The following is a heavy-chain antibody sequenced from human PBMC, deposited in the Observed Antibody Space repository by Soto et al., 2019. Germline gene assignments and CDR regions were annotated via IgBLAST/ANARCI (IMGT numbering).Heavy chain of an antibody. D-gene: IGHD3-10*01. Sequence: ASVKLSCKASGYTFTSYYMHWVRQAPGQGLEWMGIINPSGGSTSYAQKFQGRVTMTRDTSTSTVYMELSSLRSEDTAVYYCARSSITMVRGVITIGPFDYWGQGTLVTVSS. CDR3: ARSSITMVRGVITIGPFDY. CDR1: GYTFTSYY. V-gene: IGHV1-46*01. CDR2: INPSGGST. J-gene: IGHJ4*02.